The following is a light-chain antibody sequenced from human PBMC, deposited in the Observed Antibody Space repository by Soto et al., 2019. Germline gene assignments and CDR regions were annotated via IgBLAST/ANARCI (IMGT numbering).Light chain of an antibody. Sequence: EVVLTQSPATLSLSPGERATLSCRASQSVSTLLAWYQQKPGQAPRLLIYQVSNRATGIPARFSGSVSGTDFTLTISSLEPEDFAVYYCQQRSKWPRTFGQGTKVEIK. CDR3: QQRSKWPRT. CDR2: QVS. CDR1: QSVSTL. J-gene: IGKJ1*01. V-gene: IGKV3-11*01.